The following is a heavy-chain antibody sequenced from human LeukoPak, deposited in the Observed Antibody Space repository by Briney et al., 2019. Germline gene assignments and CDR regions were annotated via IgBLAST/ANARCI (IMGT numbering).Heavy chain of an antibody. V-gene: IGHV3-30*18. CDR2: ISHDGSKT. CDR1: RISFSRFG. CDR3: AKDARGDYFSPYYYGMEV. J-gene: IGHJ6*02. D-gene: IGHD3-22*01. Sequence: QPGRSLRLSCEASRISFSRFGMHWVRQISGKGPEWVAVISHDGSKTYYGDSVKGRFTISRDNSKNMLYLEMNSLGTEDTGIYYCAKDARGDYFSPYYYGMEVWGQGTTVTVSS.